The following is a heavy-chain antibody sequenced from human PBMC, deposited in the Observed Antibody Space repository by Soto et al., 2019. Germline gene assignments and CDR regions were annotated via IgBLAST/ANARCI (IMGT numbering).Heavy chain of an antibody. D-gene: IGHD3-3*01. V-gene: IGHV3-23*01. Sequence: PGGSLRLSCAASRFMFKSYAMSWVRQAPGKWLEWVSSINPSGGSTFYADSVKGRFTISRDNSKNTLYLQMNSLGAEDTAKYYSVKDWTRRRAFKFWGQGTLDNVSS. J-gene: IGHJ4*02. CDR1: RFMFKSYA. CDR2: INPSGGST. CDR3: VKDWTRRRAFKF.